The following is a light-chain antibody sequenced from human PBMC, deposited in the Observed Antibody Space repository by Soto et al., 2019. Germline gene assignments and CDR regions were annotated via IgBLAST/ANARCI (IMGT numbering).Light chain of an antibody. CDR1: QSVSSN. Sequence: EIVTTQSPATLSVSPGELATLSCRASQSVSSNLAWYQQKPGQAPRLLIYGASTRATGIPARFSGSGSGTELTLTISSLQSEDFAVYYCQQYNNWPPWTFGQGTKVEIK. V-gene: IGKV3-15*01. J-gene: IGKJ1*01. CDR3: QQYNNWPPWT. CDR2: GAS.